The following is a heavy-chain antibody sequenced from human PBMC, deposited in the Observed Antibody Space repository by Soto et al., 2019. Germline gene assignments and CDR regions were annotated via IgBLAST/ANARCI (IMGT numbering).Heavy chain of an antibody. V-gene: IGHV3-21*01. Sequence: GALRLSCAASGFTFSSYSMNWVRQAPGKGLEWVSSISSSSSYIYYADSVKGRFTISRDNAKNSLYLQMNSLRAEDTAVYYCARVGPGTTGFGWGQGTLVTVSS. CDR3: ARVGPGTTGFG. J-gene: IGHJ4*02. D-gene: IGHD1-7*01. CDR2: ISSSSSYI. CDR1: GFTFSSYS.